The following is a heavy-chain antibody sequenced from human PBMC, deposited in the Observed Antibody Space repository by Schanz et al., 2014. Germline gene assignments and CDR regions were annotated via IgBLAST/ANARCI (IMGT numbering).Heavy chain of an antibody. CDR3: ARDSGYCSGGSCLTFHY. CDR1: GFTLSSYA. D-gene: IGHD2-15*01. J-gene: IGHJ4*02. Sequence: QVQLVESGGGVVQPGRSLRLSCAAYGFTLSSYAMHWVRQAPGKGLEWVAVISYDGSNKYYADSVKGRFTISRDNSKNTLYLQMNPLRAEDTAVYYCARDSGYCSGGSCLTFHYWGQGTLDTVSS. CDR2: ISYDGSNK. V-gene: IGHV3-30-3*01.